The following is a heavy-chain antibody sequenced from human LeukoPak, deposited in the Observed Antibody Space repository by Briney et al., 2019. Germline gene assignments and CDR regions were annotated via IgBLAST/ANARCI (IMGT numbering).Heavy chain of an antibody. V-gene: IGHV3-23*01. J-gene: IGHJ4*02. CDR1: GFTFNNYA. Sequence: PGGSLRLSCAASGFTFNNYAMNWVRQAPGRGLEWVSGISGSGGSTYYEASVKGRFTISRDNSKNTLYLQMNSLRVEDTAVFYCAKDEALRIVGASSHFDHWGQGTLVTVSS. CDR3: AKDEALRIVGASSHFDH. D-gene: IGHD1-26*01. CDR2: ISGSGGST.